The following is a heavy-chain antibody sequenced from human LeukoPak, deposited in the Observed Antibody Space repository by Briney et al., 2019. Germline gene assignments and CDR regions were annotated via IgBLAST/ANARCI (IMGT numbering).Heavy chain of an antibody. D-gene: IGHD6-19*01. CDR2: MNPNSSNT. J-gene: IGHJ5*02. CDR1: GYTFTSYD. Sequence: ASVKVSRKASGYTFTSYDINWVRPATAQGLEWVGWMNPNSSNTGYAQKFQGRVNMTRNTSISTAYMELSSLRSEDTAVYYCARGRSVEEWLVLGGFDRWGQGTLVTVSS. V-gene: IGHV1-8*01. CDR3: ARGRSVEEWLVLGGFDR.